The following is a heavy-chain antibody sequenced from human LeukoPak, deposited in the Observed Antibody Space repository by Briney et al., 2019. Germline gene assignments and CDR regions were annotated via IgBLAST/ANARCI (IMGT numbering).Heavy chain of an antibody. CDR1: GDSVSSNSVV. V-gene: IGHV6-1*01. Sequence: SQTLSHTCAIAGDSVSSNSVVWNWIRQSPSRGLEWLGRTYYKSKWYNDYAVSVKSRIIINSDTSKNQVSLHLNSVTPEDTAVSYCSRGGASGSNDYWGQGTLVTVSS. D-gene: IGHD1-26*01. CDR2: TYYKSKWYN. CDR3: SRGGASGSNDY. J-gene: IGHJ4*02.